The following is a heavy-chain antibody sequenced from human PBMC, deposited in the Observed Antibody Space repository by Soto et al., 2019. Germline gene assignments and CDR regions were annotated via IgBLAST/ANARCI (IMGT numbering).Heavy chain of an antibody. V-gene: IGHV6-1*01. D-gene: IGHD6-13*01. Sequence: SQTLSLTCAISGDSVSSNSAAWNWIRQSPSRGLEWLGRTYCRSKWYNDYAVSVKSRITINPDTSKNQFSLQLNSVTPEDTAVYYCARDVVRRGLGRIAAAGNHGDDAFDIWGQGTIVTGSS. CDR3: ARDVVRRGLGRIAAAGNHGDDAFDI. CDR1: GDSVSSNSAA. CDR2: TYCRSKWYN. J-gene: IGHJ3*02.